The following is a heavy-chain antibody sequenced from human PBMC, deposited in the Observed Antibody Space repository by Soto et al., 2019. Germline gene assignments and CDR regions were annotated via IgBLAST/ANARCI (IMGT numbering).Heavy chain of an antibody. CDR3: ARILRGVPCSGGSCYSGYFDF. D-gene: IGHD2-15*01. V-gene: IGHV2-26*01. CDR2: IFSNDEK. J-gene: IGHJ4*02. CDR1: GFSLSNARMG. Sequence: GSGPTLVNPTETLTLTCTVSGFSLSNARMGVSWIRQPPGKALEWLAHIFSNDEKSYSTSLKSRLTISKDTSKSRVVLTMTNMDPVDTATYYCARILRGVPCSGGSCYSGYFDFCGQGTLVSVST.